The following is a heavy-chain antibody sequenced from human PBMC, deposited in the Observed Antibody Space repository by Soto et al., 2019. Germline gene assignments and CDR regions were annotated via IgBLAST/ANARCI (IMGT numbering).Heavy chain of an antibody. CDR2: ISWNRRSI. CDR3: KNGVSYNTMDF. Sequence: EVQLVESGGGLVEPGRSLRLSCAASGFTFDDYAMHWVRQAPGKGLEWVSSISWNRRSIGYAASVKGRFTISSDNAKNSLSQQMISLTVEDTALYDCKNGVSYNTMDFCGQGTTFTVAS. CDR1: GFTFDDYA. J-gene: IGHJ6*02. D-gene: IGHD1-1*01. V-gene: IGHV3-9*01.